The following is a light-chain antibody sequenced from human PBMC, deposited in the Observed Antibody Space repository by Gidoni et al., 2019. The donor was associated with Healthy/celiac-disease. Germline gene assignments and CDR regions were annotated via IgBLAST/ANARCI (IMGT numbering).Light chain of an antibody. V-gene: IGKV1-39*01. Sequence: DIQMTQSPSSLSASVGDRVTITCRASQSISSYLNWYQQKPGKAPKLLIDASSSLQSGVPSRFSGSGSGTDFTLTISSLQPEDFATYYCQQSYSTPPLTFXGXTKVEIK. CDR1: QSISSY. CDR2: ASS. J-gene: IGKJ4*01. CDR3: QQSYSTPPLT.